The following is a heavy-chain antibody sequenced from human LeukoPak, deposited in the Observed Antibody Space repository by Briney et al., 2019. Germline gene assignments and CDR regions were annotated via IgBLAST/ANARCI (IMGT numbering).Heavy chain of an antibody. J-gene: IGHJ4*02. D-gene: IGHD6-19*01. CDR1: GYTLTELS. V-gene: IGHV1-24*01. CDR3: ARGNIAVPGTPYYFEY. Sequence: ASVKVSCKVSGYTLTELSMHWVRQAPGKGLEWMGGFDPEDGETIYAQKFQGRVTMTRDTSISTAYMEVSSLRSEDTAVYYCARGNIAVPGTPYYFEYWGQGTLVTVSS. CDR2: FDPEDGET.